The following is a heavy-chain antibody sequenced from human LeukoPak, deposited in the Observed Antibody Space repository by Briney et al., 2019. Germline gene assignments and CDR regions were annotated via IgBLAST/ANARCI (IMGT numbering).Heavy chain of an antibody. CDR2: ISWDGGST. CDR1: GFTFDDYT. J-gene: IGHJ4*02. Sequence: GGSLRLSCAASGFTFDDYTMHWVRRAPGKGLEWVSLISWDGGSTYYADSVKGRFTISRDNSKNSLYLQMNSLRTEDTALYYCAKDSGSSWLFDCWGQGTLVTVSS. CDR3: AKDSGSSWLFDC. D-gene: IGHD6-13*01. V-gene: IGHV3-43*01.